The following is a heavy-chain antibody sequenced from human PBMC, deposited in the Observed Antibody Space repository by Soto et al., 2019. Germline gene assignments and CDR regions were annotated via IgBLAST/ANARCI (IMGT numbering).Heavy chain of an antibody. Sequence: EVQLVESEGGLVQRGGSLRLSCAASGFTFNYYWMHWVRQAPGQGLVWVSHIHRDGSTTTYADSVKGRFTISRDNAKNTLYLQMNSLIAEDTAVYYCVRGDKGGFDLWGQGTTVNVSS. CDR3: VRGDKGGFDL. D-gene: IGHD2-21*02. CDR2: IHRDGSTT. CDR1: GFTFNYYW. V-gene: IGHV3-74*01. J-gene: IGHJ3*01.